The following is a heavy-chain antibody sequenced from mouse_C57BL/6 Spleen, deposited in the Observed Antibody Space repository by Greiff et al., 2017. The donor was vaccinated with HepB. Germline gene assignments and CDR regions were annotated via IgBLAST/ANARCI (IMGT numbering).Heavy chain of an antibody. J-gene: IGHJ2*01. V-gene: IGHV1-64*01. D-gene: IGHD1-1*01. CDR2: IHPNSGST. Sequence: VQLQQPGAELVKPGASVKLSCKASGYTFTSYWMHWVKQRPGQGLEWIGMIHPNSGSTNYNEKFKSKATLTVDKSSSTAYMQLSSLTSEDSAVYYCARVTVVENFDYWGQGTTLTVSS. CDR3: ARVTVVENFDY. CDR1: GYTFTSYW.